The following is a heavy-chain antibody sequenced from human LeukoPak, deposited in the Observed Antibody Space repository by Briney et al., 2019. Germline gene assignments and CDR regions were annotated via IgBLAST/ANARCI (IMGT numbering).Heavy chain of an antibody. CDR2: ISYDGSNK. CDR3: AKDRGAWIQLWCESSGYSPLFDY. V-gene: IGHV3-30*18. D-gene: IGHD5-18*01. Sequence: GGSLRLSCAASRFTFSSYGMHWVRQAPGKGLEWVAVISYDGSNKYYADSVKGRFTISRDNSKNTLYLQMNSLRAEDTAVYYCAKDRGAWIQLWCESSGYSPLFDYWGQGTLVTVSS. CDR1: RFTFSSYG. J-gene: IGHJ4*02.